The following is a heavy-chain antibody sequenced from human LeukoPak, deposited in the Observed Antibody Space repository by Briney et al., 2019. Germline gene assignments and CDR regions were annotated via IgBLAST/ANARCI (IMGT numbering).Heavy chain of an antibody. V-gene: IGHV1-2*02. D-gene: IGHD3-10*01. CDR3: ARGMFRGGVLDY. J-gene: IGHJ4*02. CDR2: INPYSGAT. Sequence: ASVKVFCKASGYTFTSYAMNWVRQAPGQGPEWVGWINPYSGATNYTQKFQGRLTMNSDTSIDTVYMEMKRLRFDDTAVYFCARGMFRGGVLDYWGPGTLVTVSS. CDR1: GYTFTSYA.